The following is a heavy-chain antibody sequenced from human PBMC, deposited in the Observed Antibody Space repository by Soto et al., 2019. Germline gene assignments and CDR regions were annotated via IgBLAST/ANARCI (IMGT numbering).Heavy chain of an antibody. CDR2: ISAYNGNT. D-gene: IGHD1-1*01. CDR3: ARGTYKDF. Sequence: QVQLVQSGAEVKKPGASVKVSCKASGYTFITYGINWVRQAPGQGLEWMAWISAYNGNTYYAQNFQGRVTITTDTSTSTASMELTSLRSDDTAIYSCARGTYKDFWGQGTLVTVSS. V-gene: IGHV1-18*01. CDR1: GYTFITYG. J-gene: IGHJ4*02.